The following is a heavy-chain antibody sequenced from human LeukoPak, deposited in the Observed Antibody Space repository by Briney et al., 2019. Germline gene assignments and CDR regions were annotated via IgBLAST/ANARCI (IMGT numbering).Heavy chain of an antibody. Sequence: SQTLSLTCAVSDYSITSGYYWGWIRQPPGKGLEWIGSIYHSGSTYYNPSLKSRVTISVDTSKNQFSLKLSSVTAADTAVYYCARVPLSPYYYDSSDPSEYYFDYWGQGTLVTVSS. V-gene: IGHV4-38-2*01. CDR3: ARVPLSPYYYDSSDPSEYYFDY. J-gene: IGHJ4*02. CDR2: IYHSGST. D-gene: IGHD3-22*01. CDR1: DYSITSGYY.